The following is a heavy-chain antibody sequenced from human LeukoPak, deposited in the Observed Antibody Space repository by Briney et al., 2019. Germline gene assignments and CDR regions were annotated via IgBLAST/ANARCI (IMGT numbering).Heavy chain of an antibody. D-gene: IGHD4-23*01. CDR2: INPSGGST. Sequence: ASVKVSCKASGYTFTSYYMHWVRQAPGQGLEWMGIINPSGGSTSYAQKFQGRVTMTRDMSTSTVYMELSSLRSEDTAVYYCARDRIANSKRGYFDLWGRGTLVTVSS. CDR1: GYTFTSYY. V-gene: IGHV1-46*01. J-gene: IGHJ2*01. CDR3: ARDRIANSKRGYFDL.